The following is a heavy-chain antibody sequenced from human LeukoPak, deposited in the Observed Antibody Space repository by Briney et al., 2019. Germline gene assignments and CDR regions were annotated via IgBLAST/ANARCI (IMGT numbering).Heavy chain of an antibody. V-gene: IGHV1-2*02. Sequence: GASVKVSCKASGYTFTGYYINWVRQAPGQGLEWMGWINPNSGGTNYAQKFQGRVTMTRDTSISTAYMELSRLRSDDTAVYYCARPYQLYRGYGMDVWGQGTTVTVSS. CDR3: ARPYQLYRGYGMDV. D-gene: IGHD2-2*01. CDR2: INPNSGGT. CDR1: GYTFTGYY. J-gene: IGHJ6*02.